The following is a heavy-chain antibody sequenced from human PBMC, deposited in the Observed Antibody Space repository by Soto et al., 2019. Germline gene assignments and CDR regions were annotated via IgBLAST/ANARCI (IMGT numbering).Heavy chain of an antibody. CDR3: AREAIVVVPAANYYYYGMDV. J-gene: IGHJ6*02. D-gene: IGHD2-2*01. CDR1: GYTFTGYY. V-gene: IGHV1-2*04. Sequence: ASVNVSCKSSGYTFTGYYMHWVRRAPGQGLEWMGWINPNSGGTNYAQKFQGWVTMTRDTSISTAYMELSRLRSDDTAVYYCAREAIVVVPAANYYYYGMDVWGQGTTVTVSS. CDR2: INPNSGGT.